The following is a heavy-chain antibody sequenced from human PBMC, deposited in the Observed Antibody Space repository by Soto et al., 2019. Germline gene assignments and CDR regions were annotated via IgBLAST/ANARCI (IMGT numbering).Heavy chain of an antibody. CDR2: IYYSGST. V-gene: IGHV4-31*03. D-gene: IGHD5-18*01. CDR1: GGSISSGGYY. Sequence: PPETMSLTCTVSGGSISSGGYYWSWIRQHPGKGLEWIGHIYYSGSTYYNPSLKCRGTISVDTSKTLVSLKLSSVTAADAAVYFCARDLRVSRYGTNWLDPWGQGTLVTVSS. CDR3: ARDLRVSRYGTNWLDP. J-gene: IGHJ5*02.